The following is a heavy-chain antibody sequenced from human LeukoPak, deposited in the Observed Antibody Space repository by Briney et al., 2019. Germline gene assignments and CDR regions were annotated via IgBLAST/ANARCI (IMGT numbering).Heavy chain of an antibody. V-gene: IGHV1-2*02. CDR3: ARDIVMVTYWFDP. J-gene: IGHJ5*02. CDR2: INPNSGGT. CDR1: GYIFTDYY. D-gene: IGHD5-18*01. Sequence: GASVKVSCKASGYIFTDYYMHWVRQAPGQGLEWMGWINPNSGGTNYAQKFQGRVTVTRDTSISTAYMELSRLRSDDTAVYYCARDIVMVTYWFDPWGQGTLVTVSS.